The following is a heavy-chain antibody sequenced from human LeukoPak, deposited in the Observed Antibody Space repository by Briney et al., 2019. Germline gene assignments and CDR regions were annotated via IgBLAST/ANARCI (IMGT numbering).Heavy chain of an antibody. CDR2: INHSGST. CDR1: GGSFSGYY. Sequence: SETLSLTCAVYGGSFSGYYWSWIRQPPGKGLEWIGEINHSGSTNYNPSLKSRVTISVDTSKNQFSLKLSSVTAADTAVYYCARDPGYSSGLRWFDPWGQGTLVTVSS. D-gene: IGHD6-19*01. J-gene: IGHJ5*02. V-gene: IGHV4-34*01. CDR3: ARDPGYSSGLRWFDP.